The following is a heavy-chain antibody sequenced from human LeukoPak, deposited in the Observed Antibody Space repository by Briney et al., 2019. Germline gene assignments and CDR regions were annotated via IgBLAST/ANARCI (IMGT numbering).Heavy chain of an antibody. J-gene: IGHJ6*02. D-gene: IGHD4-17*01. V-gene: IGHV3-23*01. CDR1: GFTFTSYA. CDR2: ISGSGGST. CDR3: TKLAWAVGEDV. Sequence: GGSLRLSCAASGFTFTSYAMSWVRQAPGKGLEWVSAISGSGGSTYFADSVRGRFSISRDNSKNTLYLQMNSLKAEDTAIYYCTKLAWAVGEDVWGQGTTVTVSS.